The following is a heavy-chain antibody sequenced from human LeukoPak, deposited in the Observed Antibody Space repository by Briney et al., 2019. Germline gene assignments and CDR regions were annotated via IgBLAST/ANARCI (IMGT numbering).Heavy chain of an antibody. D-gene: IGHD6-6*01. CDR1: GGSISSYY. J-gene: IGHJ1*01. Sequence: PSETLSLTCTVSGGSISSYYWSWIRQPPGKGLEWIGYIYYSGSTNYNPSLKSRVTISVDRSKNQFSLKLSSVTAADTAVYYCAREYSSSSRYFQHWGQGTLVTVSS. CDR3: AREYSSSSRYFQH. V-gene: IGHV4-59*12. CDR2: IYYSGST.